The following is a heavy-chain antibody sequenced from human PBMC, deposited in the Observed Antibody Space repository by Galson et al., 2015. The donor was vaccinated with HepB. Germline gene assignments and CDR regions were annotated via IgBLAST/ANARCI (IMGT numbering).Heavy chain of an antibody. J-gene: IGHJ6*02. CDR3: ARGSYYGSGDMDV. CDR1: GYTFTGYY. Sequence: SVKVSCKASGYTFTGYYMHWVRQAPGQGLEWMGWINPNSGGTNYAQKFQGRVTMTRDTSISTAYMELSRLRSDDTAVYYCARGSYYGSGDMDVWGQGTTVTVSS. V-gene: IGHV1-2*02. D-gene: IGHD3-10*01. CDR2: INPNSGGT.